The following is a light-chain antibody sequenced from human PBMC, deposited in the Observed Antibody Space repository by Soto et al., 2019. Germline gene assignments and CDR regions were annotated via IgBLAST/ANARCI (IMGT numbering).Light chain of an antibody. CDR3: GADHGSGSNFAKGV. Sequence: QSVLTQPPSASASLGASVTLTCTLSSGYSNYKVDWYQQRPGKGPRFVMRVGTGGIVGSKGDGIPDRFSVLGSGLNRYLTIKNIQEEDESDYHCGADHGSGSNFAKGVFGGGTQLTVL. J-gene: IGLJ2*01. CDR1: SGYSNYK. V-gene: IGLV9-49*01. CDR2: VGTGGIVG.